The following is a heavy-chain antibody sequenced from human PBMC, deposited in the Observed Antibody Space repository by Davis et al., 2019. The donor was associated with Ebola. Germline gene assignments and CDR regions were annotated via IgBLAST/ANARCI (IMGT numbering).Heavy chain of an antibody. V-gene: IGHV3-30*04. Sequence: GGSLRLSCAASGFTFSSYAMHWVRQAPGKGLEWVAVVSHDGTNEYYADSVKGRFTISRDKSKNSLYLQMNSLRAEDTAVYYCARVSEHGMDVWGKGTTVTVSS. J-gene: IGHJ6*04. CDR1: GFTFSSYA. CDR2: VSHDGTNE. CDR3: ARVSEHGMDV.